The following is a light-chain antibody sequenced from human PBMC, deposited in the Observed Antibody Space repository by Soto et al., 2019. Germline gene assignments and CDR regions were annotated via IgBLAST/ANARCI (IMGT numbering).Light chain of an antibody. CDR2: DAS. CDR3: QQRSNWPRT. V-gene: IGKV3-11*01. CDR1: RGGSSY. J-gene: IGKJ4*02. Sequence: SLSLSPGERATLSCRAQRGGSSYLAWYQQKPGQAPRLLIYDASNRATGIPARFSGSGSGTDFTLTISSLEPEDFAVYYCQQRSNWPRTFGGGTKVDI.